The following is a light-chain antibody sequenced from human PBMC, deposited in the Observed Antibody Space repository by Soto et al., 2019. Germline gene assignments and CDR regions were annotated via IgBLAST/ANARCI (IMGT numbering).Light chain of an antibody. CDR2: GAS. CDR3: QQYNSWPTWT. V-gene: IGKV3-15*01. Sequence: EIVMTQSPATLSVSPGERVTLSCRARQSVGSNLAWYQQKPGQAPRLLIYGASTRATGIPARFSGSGSETEFTLTIISLQAEDSAVYFCQQYNSWPTWTFGQGTKVDIK. CDR1: QSVGSN. J-gene: IGKJ1*01.